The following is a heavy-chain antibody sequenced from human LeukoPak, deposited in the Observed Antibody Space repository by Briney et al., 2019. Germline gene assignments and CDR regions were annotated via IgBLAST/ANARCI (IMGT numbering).Heavy chain of an antibody. V-gene: IGHV3-48*02. J-gene: IGHJ4*02. CDR1: GFTFSSYS. D-gene: IGHD2-2*01. Sequence: GGSLRLSCAASGFTFSSYSMNWVRQAPGKGLEWVSYISSSSSTIYYADSVKGRFTISRDNAKNSLYLQMNSLRDEDTAVYYCARSDCSSTSCYFDGLDYWGQGTQVTVSS. CDR2: ISSSSSTI. CDR3: ARSDCSSTSCYFDGLDY.